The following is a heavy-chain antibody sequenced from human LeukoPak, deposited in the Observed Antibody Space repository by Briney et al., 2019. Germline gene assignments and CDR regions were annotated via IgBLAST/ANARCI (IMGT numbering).Heavy chain of an antibody. D-gene: IGHD5-24*01. CDR1: GFTFSDYW. V-gene: IGHV3-74*01. J-gene: IGHJ4*02. CDR3: VRVRVGYVLDY. Sequence: GGSLRLSCAGSGFTFSDYWMHWVRQAPGKGLVWVSRINSDGSSTSYADSVKGRFTISRDNAKNTLCLQMNSLRAEDTAVYYCVRVRVGYVLDYWGQGTLVTVSS. CDR2: INSDGSST.